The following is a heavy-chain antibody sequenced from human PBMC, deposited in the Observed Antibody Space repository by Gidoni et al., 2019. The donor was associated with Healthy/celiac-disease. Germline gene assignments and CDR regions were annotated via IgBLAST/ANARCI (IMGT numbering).Heavy chain of an antibody. D-gene: IGHD1-26*01. J-gene: IGHJ4*02. CDR1: GYTFTSYA. V-gene: IGHV7-4-1*02. CDR2: ISTITENP. Sequence: QVQLVQSGSELKKLAASVKVSCKASGYTFTSYALNWVRQAPGPGLEWMGWISTITENPTYAKGYTGRFVFSLDTSVSTAYLQISSLKAEDTAVYYCAREPRASGSYTLTDYWGQGTLVTVSS. CDR3: AREPRASGSYTLTDY.